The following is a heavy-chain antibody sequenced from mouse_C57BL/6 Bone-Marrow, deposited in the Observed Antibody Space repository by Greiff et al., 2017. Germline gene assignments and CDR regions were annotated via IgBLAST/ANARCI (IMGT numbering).Heavy chain of an antibody. CDR1: GYTFTNYW. Sequence: QVQLKQPGAELVKPGASVKLSCKASGYTFTNYWMHWVKQRPGQGLEWIGMMHPNGGSPDYNEKFKSEATLSVDKSSRSAYMELSSLTSEYYAFYYCARSYSYDDYAMDYWGQGTSVTVSS. CDR3: ARSYSYDDYAMDY. D-gene: IGHD2-12*01. J-gene: IGHJ4*01. V-gene: IGHV1-64*01. CDR2: MHPNGGSP.